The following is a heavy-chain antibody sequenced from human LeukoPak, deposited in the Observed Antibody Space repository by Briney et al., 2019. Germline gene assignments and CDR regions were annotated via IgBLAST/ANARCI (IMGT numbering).Heavy chain of an antibody. J-gene: IGHJ5*02. Sequence: PGGSLRLSCAASGFTFSSYGMSWVRQAPGKGLEWVSAISGSGGSTYYADSVKGRFTISRDNSKNTLYLQMNSLRAEDTAVYYCAREPVRITMVRGATCSRFDPWGQGTLVTVSS. CDR3: AREPVRITMVRGATCSRFDP. V-gene: IGHV3-23*01. CDR2: ISGSGGST. CDR1: GFTFSSYG. D-gene: IGHD3-10*01.